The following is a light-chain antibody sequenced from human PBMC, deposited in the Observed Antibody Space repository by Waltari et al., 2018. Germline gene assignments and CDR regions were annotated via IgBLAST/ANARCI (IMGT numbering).Light chain of an antibody. Sequence: SSELTQEPAVSVAVAQTVTTTCKGDTPRNHYAGWYQQKPVQAPLLVIYGRYTRPSGIPDRFSASSSGDTASLTITGTQAEDEADYYCNSRDISAKHHVLFGGGTKLTVL. CDR1: TPRNHY. CDR2: GRY. J-gene: IGLJ2*01. CDR3: NSRDISAKHHVL. V-gene: IGLV3-19*01.